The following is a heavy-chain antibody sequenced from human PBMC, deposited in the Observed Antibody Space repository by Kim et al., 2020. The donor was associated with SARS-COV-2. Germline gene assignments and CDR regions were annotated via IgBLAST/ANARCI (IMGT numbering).Heavy chain of an antibody. J-gene: IGHJ4*02. CDR3: ARDRRIVAGTAFEY. V-gene: IGHV1-8*01. CDR2: MNPNSGNT. CDR1: GYTFTSYD. D-gene: IGHD6-19*01. Sequence: ASVKVSCKASGYTFTSYDINWVRQATGQGLEWMGWMNPNSGNTGYAQKFQGRVTMTRNTSISTAYMELSSLRSEDTAVYYCARDRRIVAGTAFEYWGQGTLVTVSS.